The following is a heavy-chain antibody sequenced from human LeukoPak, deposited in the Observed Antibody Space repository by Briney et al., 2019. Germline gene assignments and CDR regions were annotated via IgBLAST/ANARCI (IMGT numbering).Heavy chain of an antibody. CDR2: IYTSGST. Sequence: SETLSLTCTVSGGSISSYYWSWIRQPAGKGLEWIGRIYTSGSTNYNPSLKSRVTMSADTSKNQFSLKLSSVTAADTAVYYCAREVGYYGSGSYPFDYWGQGTLVTVSS. CDR3: AREVGYYGSGSYPFDY. D-gene: IGHD3-10*01. V-gene: IGHV4-4*07. CDR1: GGSISSYY. J-gene: IGHJ4*02.